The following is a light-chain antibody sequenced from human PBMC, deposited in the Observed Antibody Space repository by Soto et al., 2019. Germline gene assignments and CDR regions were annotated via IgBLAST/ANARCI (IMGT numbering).Light chain of an antibody. J-gene: IGKJ2*01. Sequence: DIQMTQSPSSLSVSVGDRVTITCRASQSISNYLNWYQQTPGKSPKLLICASFNLQSGVPSVFSGSGLGTHLFLCLIRLQPGDFAVYHYLQSHITPYTLAQGTKV. V-gene: IGKV1-39*01. CDR1: QSISNY. CDR3: LQSHITPYT. CDR2: ASF.